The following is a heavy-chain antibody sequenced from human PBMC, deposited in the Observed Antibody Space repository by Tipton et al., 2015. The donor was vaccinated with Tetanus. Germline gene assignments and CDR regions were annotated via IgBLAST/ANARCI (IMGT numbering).Heavy chain of an antibody. V-gene: IGHV3-23*01. Sequence: GSLRLSCAASGFTFRSYTMNWVRQAPGKGLEWVSAVSGSRGATYYADSVKGRFTVSRDNSKNTLFLQLNSPRAEDTAIYYCAKEALGVLDVWGKGTTVIVSS. CDR2: VSGSRGAT. CDR1: GFTFRSYT. CDR3: AKEALGVLDV. J-gene: IGHJ6*04.